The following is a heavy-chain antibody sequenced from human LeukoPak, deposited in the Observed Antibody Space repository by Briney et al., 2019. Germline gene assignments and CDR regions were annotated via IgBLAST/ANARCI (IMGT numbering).Heavy chain of an antibody. D-gene: IGHD6-19*01. CDR2: INPNSGGT. CDR3: ARDSLRGPSGWPPGVGT. V-gene: IGHV1-2*06. Sequence: ASVKVSCKASGYTFTGYYMHWVRQAPGQGREWMGRINPNSGGTNYAQKFQGRVTMTRDTSIRPAYMALSRLRSDDTAGYYCARDSLRGPSGWPPGVGTWGQRTLVTVSS. CDR1: GYTFTGYY. J-gene: IGHJ5*02.